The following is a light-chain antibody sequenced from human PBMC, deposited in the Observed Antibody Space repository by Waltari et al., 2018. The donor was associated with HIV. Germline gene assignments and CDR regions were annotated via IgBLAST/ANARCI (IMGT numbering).Light chain of an antibody. J-gene: IGKJ2*01. CDR1: QGIRNA. CDR2: DAS. CDR3: QQFNSYPLYT. Sequence: AIQLTQSPSSLPASVGDRVTITCRASQGIRNALAWYQQKPGKAPNLLIYDASSLESGVPSRFSGSGSGTDFALTISSLQPEDFAIYYCQQFNSYPLYTFGQGTKLEIK. V-gene: IGKV1-13*02.